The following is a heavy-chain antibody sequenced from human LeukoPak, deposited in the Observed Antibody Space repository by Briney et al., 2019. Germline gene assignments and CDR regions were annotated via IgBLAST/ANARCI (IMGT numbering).Heavy chain of an antibody. Sequence: GGSLRLSCAASGFTFSSYAMSWVRQAPGKGLEWVSAISGSGGSTYYADSVKGRFTISRDNSKNTLYLQMNSLRAEDTAVYYCAKDFQRAGYSSSWYCFDYWGQGTLVTVSS. V-gene: IGHV3-23*01. J-gene: IGHJ4*02. CDR3: AKDFQRAGYSSSWYCFDY. D-gene: IGHD6-13*01. CDR2: ISGSGGST. CDR1: GFTFSSYA.